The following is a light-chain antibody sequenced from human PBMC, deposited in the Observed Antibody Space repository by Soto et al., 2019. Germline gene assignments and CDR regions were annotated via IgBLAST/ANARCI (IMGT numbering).Light chain of an antibody. Sequence: DIQMTQSPSTLSGSVGARVTITCRASQTISSWLAWYQQKPGKAPKLLIYKASTLKSGVPSRFSGSGSGTEFTLTISSLQTDDFATYYCQQYNSYSSWTFGQGTRWIS. CDR1: QTISSW. V-gene: IGKV1-5*03. CDR3: QQYNSYSSWT. CDR2: KAS. J-gene: IGKJ1*01.